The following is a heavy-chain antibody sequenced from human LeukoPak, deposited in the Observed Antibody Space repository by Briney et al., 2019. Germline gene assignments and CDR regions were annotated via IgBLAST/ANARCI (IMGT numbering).Heavy chain of an antibody. V-gene: IGHV3-23*01. D-gene: IGHD3-10*01. Sequence: GGSLRLSCAASGFTFSSYAMSWVRQAPGKGLEWVSAISGSGGSTYYADSVKGRFTIPRDNSKNTLYLQMNGLRAEDTAVYYCATRGGQWFGELLQYYFDYWGQGTLVTVSS. J-gene: IGHJ4*02. CDR1: GFTFSSYA. CDR2: ISGSGGST. CDR3: ATRGGQWFGELLQYYFDY.